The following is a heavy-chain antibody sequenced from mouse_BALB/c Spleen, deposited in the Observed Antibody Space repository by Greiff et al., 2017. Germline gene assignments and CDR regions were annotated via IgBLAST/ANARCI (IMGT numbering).Heavy chain of an antibody. Sequence: VKLQESGAELARPGASVKLSCKASGYTFTSYWMQWVKQRPGQGLEWIGAIYPGDGYTRYTQKFKGKATLTADKSSSTAYMQLSSLASEDSAVYYCARTRVYYGNYGAMDYWGQGTSVTVSS. J-gene: IGHJ4*01. CDR3: ARTRVYYGNYGAMDY. CDR1: GYTFTSYW. V-gene: IGHV1-87*01. D-gene: IGHD2-1*01. CDR2: IYPGDGYT.